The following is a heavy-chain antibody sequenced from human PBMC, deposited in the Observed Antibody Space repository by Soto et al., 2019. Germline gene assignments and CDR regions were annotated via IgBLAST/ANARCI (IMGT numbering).Heavy chain of an antibody. Sequence: QVHLEQSGPEVKKPGASVKVSCKASGYTFTSYGISWVRLAPGQGLEWMGWINIYGGGTNYAQKYHDRVTMTRDTSTNTVYLEMRSLTSDDTAIYYCSRALYYYDNSGLAFWCQGTLVTVSS. CDR2: INIYGGGT. D-gene: IGHD3-22*01. V-gene: IGHV1-18*01. J-gene: IGHJ4*02. CDR1: GYTFTSYG. CDR3: SRALYYYDNSGLAF.